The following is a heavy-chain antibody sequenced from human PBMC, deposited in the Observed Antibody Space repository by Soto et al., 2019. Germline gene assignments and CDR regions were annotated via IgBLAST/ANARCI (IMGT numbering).Heavy chain of an antibody. CDR1: GFTFSSYG. D-gene: IGHD5-18*01. J-gene: IGHJ4*02. CDR3: VPWGIYRYGYVLGY. Sequence: EVQLVESGGGLVKPGGSLRLSCAASGFTFSSYGMNWVRQAPGKGLEWVSSITSSSSYIYYADSVTGRFTISRDNAKNSLYLQMNSLRAEDTAVYYCVPWGIYRYGYVLGYWGQGTLVTVSS. CDR2: ITSSSSYI. V-gene: IGHV3-21*01.